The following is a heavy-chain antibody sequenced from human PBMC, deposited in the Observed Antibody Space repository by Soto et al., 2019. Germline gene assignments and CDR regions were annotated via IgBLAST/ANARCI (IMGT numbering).Heavy chain of an antibody. V-gene: IGHV3-21*01. CDR3: ARDHGFGELFAYYYYYMDV. CDR1: GFTFSSYA. Sequence: PGGSLRLSCAASGFTFSSYAMHWVRQAPGKGLEWVSSISSSSSYIYYADSVKGRFTISRDNAKNSLYLQMNSLRAEDTAVYYCARDHGFGELFAYYYYYMDVWGKGTTVTSP. D-gene: IGHD3-10*01. CDR2: ISSSSSYI. J-gene: IGHJ6*03.